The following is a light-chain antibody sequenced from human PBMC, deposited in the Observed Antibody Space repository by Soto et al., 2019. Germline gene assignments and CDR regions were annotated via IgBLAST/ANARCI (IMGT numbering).Light chain of an antibody. CDR3: QHYGSSPPNT. J-gene: IGKJ2*01. CDR1: QCVSSNY. V-gene: IGKV3-20*01. CDR2: GAS. Sequence: EIVLSQSPGTLSLSPGGRATLSCRATQCVSSNYLAWYQQKPGQAPRLLIYGASIRATGIPDRFSGSGSGTDFTLTISRLEPEDFAVYYCQHYGSSPPNTFGQGTKLEIK.